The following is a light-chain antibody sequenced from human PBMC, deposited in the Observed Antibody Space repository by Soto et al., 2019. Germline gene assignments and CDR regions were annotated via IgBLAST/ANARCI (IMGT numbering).Light chain of an antibody. CDR3: QQYRDNWT. Sequence: DIQMTQSTSTLSASVGDRVTITCRASQSISSWLAWYQQKPGTAPKLLIYKASTLQSGVPSRFSGSGSGTEFTLTISSLQPDDSATYYCQQYRDNWTFGQGTKVDIK. CDR1: QSISSW. J-gene: IGKJ1*01. V-gene: IGKV1-5*03. CDR2: KAS.